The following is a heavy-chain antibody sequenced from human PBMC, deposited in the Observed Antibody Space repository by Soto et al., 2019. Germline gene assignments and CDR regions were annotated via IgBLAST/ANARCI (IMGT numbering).Heavy chain of an antibody. Sequence: GGSLRLSCAASGFTFSRYGMHWVRQAPGKGLEWVAVISFDASHKYYADSVKGRFTISRDNPKNTLYLEMNSLRAEDTALYYCAKGLSTNWSSDFDNWGQGTLVTVPS. CDR3: AKGLSTNWSSDFDN. J-gene: IGHJ4*02. CDR1: GFTFSRYG. CDR2: ISFDASHK. V-gene: IGHV3-30*18. D-gene: IGHD3-22*01.